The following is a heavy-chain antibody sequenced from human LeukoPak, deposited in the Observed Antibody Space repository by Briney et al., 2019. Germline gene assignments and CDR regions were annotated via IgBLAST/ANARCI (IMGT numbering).Heavy chain of an antibody. CDR3: ARATSYYYDSSGYYPDYYYYGMDV. J-gene: IGHJ6*02. CDR1: GGTFSSYA. V-gene: IGHV1-69*13. Sequence: SVTVSCKASGGTFSSYAISWVRQAPGQGLEWMGGIIPIFGTANYAQKFQGRVTITADESTSTAYMELSSLRSEDTAVYYCARATSYYYDSSGYYPDYYYYGMDVWGQGTTVTVSS. D-gene: IGHD3-22*01. CDR2: IIPIFGTA.